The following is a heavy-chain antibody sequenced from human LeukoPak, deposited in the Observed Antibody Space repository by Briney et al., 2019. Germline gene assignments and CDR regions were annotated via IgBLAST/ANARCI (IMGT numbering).Heavy chain of an antibody. D-gene: IGHD1-7*01. J-gene: IGHJ4*02. CDR2: ISGSGDTT. CDR1: GFTFRNYA. Sequence: GGSLRLSCAASGFTFRNYAMSWVRQAPGKGLEWVSSISGSGDTTYYADSVEGRFTVSRDNSENTFYVRMNSLRAEDTAVYYCSKASCPWELPRGSDYWGQGTLVTVSS. V-gene: IGHV3-23*01. CDR3: SKASCPWELPRGSDY.